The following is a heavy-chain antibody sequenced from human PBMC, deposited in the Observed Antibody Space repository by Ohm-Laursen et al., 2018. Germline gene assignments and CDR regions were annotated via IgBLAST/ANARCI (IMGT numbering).Heavy chain of an antibody. V-gene: IGHV3-21*01. CDR1: GFTFSSYS. D-gene: IGHD2-2*01. CDR2: ISSSSSYI. CDR3: ARDSTIGSDPDYYGMDV. J-gene: IGHJ6*02. Sequence: SLRLSCAASGFTFSSYSMNWVRQAPGKGLEWVSSISSSSSYIYYADSVKGRFTISRDNAKNSLYLQMNSLRAEGTAVYYCARDSTIGSDPDYYGMDVWGQGTTVTVSS.